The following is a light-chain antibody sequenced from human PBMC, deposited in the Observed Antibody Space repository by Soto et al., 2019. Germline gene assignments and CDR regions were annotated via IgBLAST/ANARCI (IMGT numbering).Light chain of an antibody. J-gene: IGKJ1*01. Sequence: DIQMTQSPSALSSSLGDRVTITCRASQSISSLLAWYQQKPGKAPKLLIYDASSLQSGVPSRFSGSGSGTECTLTISSLKSEDGAVYDCQQSNSWPRTFGQGTKVDI. V-gene: IGKV1-5*01. CDR2: DAS. CDR1: QSISSL. CDR3: QQSNSWPRT.